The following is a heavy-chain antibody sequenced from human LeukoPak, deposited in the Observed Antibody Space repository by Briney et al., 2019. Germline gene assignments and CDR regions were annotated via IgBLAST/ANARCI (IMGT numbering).Heavy chain of an antibody. V-gene: IGHV3-21*01. CDR3: ARVGVLLWFGELKYYYGMDV. J-gene: IGHJ6*02. D-gene: IGHD3-10*01. CDR2: ISSSSSYI. CDR1: GFTFSSYS. Sequence: GGSLRLSCAASGFTFSSYSMNWVRQAPGKGLEWVSSISSSSSYIYYADSVKGRFTISRDNAKNSLYLQMNSLRAEDTAVYYCARVGVLLWFGELKYYYGMDVWGQGATVTVSS.